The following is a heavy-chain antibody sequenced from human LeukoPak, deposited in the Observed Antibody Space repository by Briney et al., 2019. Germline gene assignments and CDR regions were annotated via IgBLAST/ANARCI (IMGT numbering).Heavy chain of an antibody. CDR3: AREITMVRGVIGY. J-gene: IGHJ4*02. D-gene: IGHD3-10*01. CDR1: GFTFSSYA. CDR2: ISYDGSNK. V-gene: IGHV3-30*04. Sequence: GGSLRLSCAASGFTFSSYAMHWVRQALGKGLEWVAVISYDGSNKYYADSVKGRFTISRDNSKNTLYLQMNSLRAEDTAVYYCAREITMVRGVIGYWGQGTLVTVSS.